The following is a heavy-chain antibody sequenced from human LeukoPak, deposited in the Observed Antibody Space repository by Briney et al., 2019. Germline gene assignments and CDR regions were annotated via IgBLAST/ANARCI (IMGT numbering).Heavy chain of an antibody. V-gene: IGHV3-23*01. CDR1: GFTFATHG. Sequence: GGSLRLSCAASGFTFATHGMSWVRQVPGKGLEWVSAISGSGGSTYYADSVKGRFTISRDNSKNTLYLQMNSLRAEDTAVYYCAKDYREALWFGELLPIYYFDYWGQGTLVTVSS. CDR2: ISGSGGST. D-gene: IGHD3-10*01. CDR3: AKDYREALWFGELLPIYYFDY. J-gene: IGHJ4*02.